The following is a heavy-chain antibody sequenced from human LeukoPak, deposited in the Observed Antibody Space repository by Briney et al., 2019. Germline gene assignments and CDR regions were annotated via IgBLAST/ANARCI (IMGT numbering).Heavy chain of an antibody. CDR3: ARYDFWSGGLGLYGMDV. CDR1: GGSISDYY. D-gene: IGHD3-3*01. J-gene: IGHJ6*02. CDR2: IYYDGST. Sequence: SSETLSLTCTVSGGSISDYYWSWIRRPPGKGLEWIGYIYYDGSTNYNPSFKSRITISVATSKTLFSLRLSSVTAADTAVYYCARYDFWSGGLGLYGMDVWGQGATVTVSS. V-gene: IGHV4-59*01.